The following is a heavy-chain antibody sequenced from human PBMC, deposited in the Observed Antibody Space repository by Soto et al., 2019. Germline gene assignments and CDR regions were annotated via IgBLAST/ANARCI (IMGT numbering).Heavy chain of an antibody. CDR3: ASKHSSGAFDY. D-gene: IGHD6-25*01. J-gene: IGHJ4*02. V-gene: IGHV3-74*01. CDR2: INSDGSST. CDR1: GFTFSSYW. Sequence: GGSLRLSCAASGFTFSSYWMHWVRQAPGKGLVWVSRINSDGSSTTYADSVKGRFTISRDNAKNTVYLQMNSLRAEDTAVYYCASKHSSGAFDYWGQGTLVTVSS.